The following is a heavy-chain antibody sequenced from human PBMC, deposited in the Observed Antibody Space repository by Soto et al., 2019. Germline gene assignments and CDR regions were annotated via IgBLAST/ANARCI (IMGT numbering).Heavy chain of an antibody. D-gene: IGHD4-17*01. J-gene: IGHJ4*02. Sequence: EVRLLESGGGLVQPGGSLRLSCAASGFTFSNYAMSWVRQAPGKGLEWVSVISGSGDSTYYADSVKGRFTISRDNSKNTLYLQMNSLRAEDTAVYYCAKRHYGLHCDYWGQGTLVTVSS. CDR3: AKRHYGLHCDY. CDR1: GFTFSNYA. V-gene: IGHV3-23*01. CDR2: ISGSGDST.